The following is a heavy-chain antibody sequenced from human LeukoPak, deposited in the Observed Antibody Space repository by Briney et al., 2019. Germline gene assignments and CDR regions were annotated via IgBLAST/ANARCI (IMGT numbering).Heavy chain of an antibody. Sequence: ASVKVSCKASGYSFTSYYIHWVRQAPGQELEWMGRINPSSGGTNYAQKVQGRVTMTRDTSITTVYMGLSSLRSDDTAVYYCAREAGGSFEYFDYWGQGTLVTVSS. V-gene: IGHV1-2*06. CDR1: GYSFTSYY. D-gene: IGHD3-10*01. CDR3: AREAGGSFEYFDY. J-gene: IGHJ4*02. CDR2: INPSSGGT.